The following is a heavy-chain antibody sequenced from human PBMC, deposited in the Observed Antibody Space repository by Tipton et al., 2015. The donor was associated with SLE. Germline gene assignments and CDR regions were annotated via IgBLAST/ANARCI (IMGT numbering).Heavy chain of an antibody. J-gene: IGHJ4*02. D-gene: IGHD4-11*01. CDR2: IFHIGST. Sequence: TLSLTCTVSGYSISSAYYWGWIRQPPGKGLEWIGSIFHIGSTYYNPSLKSRVTISVDTSKNQFSLKLSSVTAADTAVYYCARGVGYSNYVDYWGQGTLVTVSS. CDR3: ARGVGYSNYVDY. CDR1: GYSISSAYY. V-gene: IGHV4-38-2*02.